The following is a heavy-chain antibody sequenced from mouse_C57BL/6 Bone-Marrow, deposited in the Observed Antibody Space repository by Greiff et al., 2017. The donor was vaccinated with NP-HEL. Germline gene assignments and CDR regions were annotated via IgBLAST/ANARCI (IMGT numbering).Heavy chain of an antibody. D-gene: IGHD1-1*01. CDR3: AYGSPFDY. V-gene: IGHV3-6*01. CDR2: ISYDGSN. CDR1: GYSITSGYY. Sequence: EVKLQESGPGLVKPSQSLSLTCSVTGYSITSGYYWNWIRQFPGNKLEWMGYISYDGSNNYNPSLKNRISITRDTSKNQFFLKLNSVTTEDTATYYCAYGSPFDYWGQGTTLTVSS. J-gene: IGHJ2*01.